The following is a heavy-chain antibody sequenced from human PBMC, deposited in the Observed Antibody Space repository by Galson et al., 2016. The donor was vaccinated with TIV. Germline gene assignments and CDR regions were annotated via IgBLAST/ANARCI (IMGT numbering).Heavy chain of an antibody. CDR2: ISGGGGST. Sequence: SLRLSCAASGFTFSIFAMTWVRQAPGMGLEWVSAISGGGGSTYYADSVKDRFTVSGDNSKNTLFLQMNSLRAEDTAVYYCTKVPSSGFSYYYGLDVWGQGTTVTVSS. CDR3: TKVPSSGFSYYYGLDV. D-gene: IGHD3-22*01. V-gene: IGHV3-23*01. CDR1: GFTFSIFA. J-gene: IGHJ6*02.